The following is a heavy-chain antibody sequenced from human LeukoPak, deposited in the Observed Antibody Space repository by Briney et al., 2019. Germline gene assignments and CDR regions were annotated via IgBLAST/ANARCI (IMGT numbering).Heavy chain of an antibody. CDR3: ARVGIRSRDGMDV. CDR2: IVVGSGNT. D-gene: IGHD3-10*01. J-gene: IGHJ6*02. CDR1: GFTFTTSA. V-gene: IGHV1-58*02. Sequence: GASVKVSCKAPGFTFTTSAMQWVRQARGQRLEWIGWIVVGSGNTNYAQKFQERVTITRDMSTSTAYMELSRLRSDDTAVYYCARVGIRSRDGMDVWGQGTTVTVSS.